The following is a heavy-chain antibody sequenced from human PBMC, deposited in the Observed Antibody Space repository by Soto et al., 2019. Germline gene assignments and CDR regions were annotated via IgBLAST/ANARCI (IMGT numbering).Heavy chain of an antibody. D-gene: IGHD3-9*01. CDR3: ASQTAGRLYDILTGHQNYYYYGMYV. V-gene: IGHV4-39*01. Sequence: SETLSLTCTVSGGSISSSSYYWGWIRQPPGKGLEWIGSIYYSGSTYYNPSLKSRVTISVDTSKNQFSLKLSSVTAADTAVYYCASQTAGRLYDILTGHQNYYYYGMYVWGQGTTV. CDR2: IYYSGST. CDR1: GGSISSSSYY. J-gene: IGHJ6*02.